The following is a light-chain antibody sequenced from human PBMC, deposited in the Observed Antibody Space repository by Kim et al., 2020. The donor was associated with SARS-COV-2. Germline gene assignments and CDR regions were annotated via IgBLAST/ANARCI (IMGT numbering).Light chain of an antibody. J-gene: IGKJ1*01. CDR3: QQLNDYPRT. CDR1: QGIMRY. CDR2: AAS. Sequence: DTQLTQSPSFLSASVGDRVTITCRASQGIMRYLAWYQQKPGKAPKLLIYAASILQSGVPSRFSGSGYGTEFTLTISSLQPEDFATYYCQQLNDYPRTFGQGTKVEIK. V-gene: IGKV1-9*01.